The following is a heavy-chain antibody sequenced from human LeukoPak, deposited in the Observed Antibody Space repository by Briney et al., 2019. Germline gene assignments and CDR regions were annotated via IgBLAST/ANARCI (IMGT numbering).Heavy chain of an antibody. Sequence: SVKVSCKASGGTFSSYAISWVRQAPGQGREWMGGIIPIFGTVNYAQKFQGRVTITADESTSTAYMELSSLRSEDTAVYYCARVRYQVVVIAYDAFDIWGQGTMVTVSS. J-gene: IGHJ3*02. CDR3: ARVRYQVVVIAYDAFDI. CDR2: IIPIFGTV. CDR1: GGTFSSYA. V-gene: IGHV1-69*01. D-gene: IGHD2-21*01.